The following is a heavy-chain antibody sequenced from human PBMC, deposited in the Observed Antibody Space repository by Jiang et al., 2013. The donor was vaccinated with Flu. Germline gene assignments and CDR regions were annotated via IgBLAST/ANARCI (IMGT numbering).Heavy chain of an antibody. CDR1: GGSISSSSYY. J-gene: IGHJ5*02. Sequence: LLKPSETLSLTCTVSGGSISSSSYYWGWIRQPPGKGLEWIGSIYYSGSTYYNPSLKSRVTISVDTSKNQFSLKLSSVTAADTAVYYCARHDGPIFGVVPAPTFDPWGQGTLVTVSS. CDR3: ARHDGPIFGVVPAPTFDP. CDR2: IYYSGST. V-gene: IGHV4-39*01. D-gene: IGHD3-3*01.